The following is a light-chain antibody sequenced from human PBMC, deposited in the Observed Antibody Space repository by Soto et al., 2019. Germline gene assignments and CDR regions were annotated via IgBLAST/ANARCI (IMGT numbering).Light chain of an antibody. CDR3: MQGTHWPPIT. Sequence: DVVRTQSPLALPVTLGQPASISCRSSQSLVYSDGNTYLNWFHQRPGQSPRRLIYRVSNRDSGVPDRFSGSGSGTDFTLTISRVEAEDVGIYYCMQGTHWPPITFRPGTKVDIK. CDR1: QSLVYSDGNTY. CDR2: RVS. V-gene: IGKV2-30*01. J-gene: IGKJ3*01.